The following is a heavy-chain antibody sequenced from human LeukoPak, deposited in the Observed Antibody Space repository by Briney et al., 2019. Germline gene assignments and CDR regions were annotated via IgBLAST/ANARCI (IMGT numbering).Heavy chain of an antibody. J-gene: IGHJ4*02. CDR2: ICGRGASK. V-gene: IGHV3-23*01. D-gene: IGHD2-2*01. Sequence: GGSLRLSCAVSGLTFNNYAMSWVRQAPGKGLEWVSDICGRGASKYYADSVKGRFTISRDNSRNTLYLQMNSLRAEDTAVYYCAKGVVVAPDVTPFDYWGQGTLVTVSS. CDR3: AKGVVVAPDVTPFDY. CDR1: GLTFNNYA.